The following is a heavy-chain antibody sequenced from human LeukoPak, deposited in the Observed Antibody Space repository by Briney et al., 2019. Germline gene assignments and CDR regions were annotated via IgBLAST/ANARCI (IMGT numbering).Heavy chain of an antibody. Sequence: SSETLPLTCTVSGGSISSGGYYWSWIRQPPGKGLEWIGYIYHSGSTYYNPSLKSRVTISVDRSKNQFSLKLSSVTAADTAVYYCARDNRPKVRYNRGHVSDYWGQGTLVTVSS. D-gene: IGHD1-14*01. V-gene: IGHV4-30-2*01. J-gene: IGHJ4*02. CDR2: IYHSGST. CDR3: ARDNRPKVRYNRGHVSDY. CDR1: GGSISSGGYY.